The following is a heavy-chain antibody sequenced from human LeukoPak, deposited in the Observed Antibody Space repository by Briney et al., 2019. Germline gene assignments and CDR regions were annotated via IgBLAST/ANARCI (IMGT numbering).Heavy chain of an antibody. Sequence: SQILSLTCTVSGGSISSGSYYWSWIRQPAGKGLEWIGRIYTSGSTNYNPSLKSRATISVDTSKNQFSLKLSSVTAADTAVYYCARDGGWYGDYFDYWGQGTLVTVSS. V-gene: IGHV4-61*02. CDR3: ARDGGWYGDYFDY. D-gene: IGHD6-19*01. CDR2: IYTSGST. CDR1: GGSISSGSYY. J-gene: IGHJ4*02.